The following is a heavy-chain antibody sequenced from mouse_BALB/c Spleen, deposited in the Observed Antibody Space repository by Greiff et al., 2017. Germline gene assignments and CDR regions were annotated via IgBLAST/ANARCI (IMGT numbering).Heavy chain of an antibody. CDR1: GFSLTGYG. CDR2: IWGDGST. D-gene: IGHD1-1*01. CDR3: ARPPLYGYGSSYAMDY. V-gene: IGHV2-6-7*01. Sequence: VQLQQSGPGLVAPSQSLSITCTVSGFSLTGYGVNWVRQPPGKGLEWLGMIWGDGSTDYNSALKSRLSISKDNSKSQVFLKMNSLQTDDTARYYCARPPLYGYGSSYAMDYWGQGTSVTVSS. J-gene: IGHJ4*01.